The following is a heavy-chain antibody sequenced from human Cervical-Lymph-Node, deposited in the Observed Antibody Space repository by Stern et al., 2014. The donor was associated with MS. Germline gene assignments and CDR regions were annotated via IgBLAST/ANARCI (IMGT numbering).Heavy chain of an antibody. D-gene: IGHD2-15*01. Sequence: VQLVESGGGVVQPGRSLRLSCAASGFTFSSYGMHWVRQAPGKGLAWVAVIWYDGSNKYYADSVKGRFTISRDNSKNTLYLQMNSLRAEDTAVYYCARSAVVAARTYYFDYWGQGTLVTVSS. CDR3: ARSAVVAARTYYFDY. CDR1: GFTFSSYG. V-gene: IGHV3-33*01. J-gene: IGHJ4*02. CDR2: IWYDGSNK.